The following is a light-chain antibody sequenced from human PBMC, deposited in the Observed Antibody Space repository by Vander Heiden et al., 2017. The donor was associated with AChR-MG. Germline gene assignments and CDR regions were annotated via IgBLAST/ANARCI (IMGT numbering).Light chain of an antibody. J-gene: IGKJ1*01. CDR1: QSISSY. Sequence: DIQMTQSPSSLSASVGDRVTITCRASQSISSYLNWYQQKPGKAPKLLIYAASSLQSGVPSRFSGSGSGTDFTLTISRLQPEDFETYYCQQSYSNPRTVGQGNKVEIK. V-gene: IGKV1-39*01. CDR2: AAS. CDR3: QQSYSNPRT.